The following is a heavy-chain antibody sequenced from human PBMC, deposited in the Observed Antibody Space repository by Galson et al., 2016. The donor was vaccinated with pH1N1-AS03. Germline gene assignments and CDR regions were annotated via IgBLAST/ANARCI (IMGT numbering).Heavy chain of an antibody. CDR3: ARVVGARPPPDY. D-gene: IGHD1-26*01. V-gene: IGHV4-39*01. CDR1: GGSISSRAYY. J-gene: IGHJ4*02. CDR2: IYDTGRT. Sequence: SETLSLTCTVSGGSISSRAYYWGWIRQPPGKGLEWIGSIYDTGRTTYNPSIKSRVTISGDTSKNQLSLKVTSMTAADTAVYYCARVVGARPPPDYRGQGTQVTGPS.